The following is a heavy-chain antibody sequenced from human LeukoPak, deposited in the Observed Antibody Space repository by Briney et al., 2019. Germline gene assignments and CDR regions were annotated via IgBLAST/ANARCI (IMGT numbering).Heavy chain of an antibody. CDR1: GFTFSRYC. CDR3: ARDADLGATIIGAFDM. Sequence: GGSLRLSCAASGFTFSRYCMSWVRQAPGKGLEWVATIKQDGSEKYYVDSVKGRFTISRDNTKNSLYLQMSSLRAEETAVYYCARDADLGATIIGAFDMWGQGIMVTVSS. J-gene: IGHJ3*02. D-gene: IGHD5-24*01. CDR2: IKQDGSEK. V-gene: IGHV3-7*01.